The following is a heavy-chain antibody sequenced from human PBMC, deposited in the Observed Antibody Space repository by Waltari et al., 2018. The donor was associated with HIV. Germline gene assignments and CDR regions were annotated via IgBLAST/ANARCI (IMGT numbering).Heavy chain of an antibody. CDR2: IIPILGIA. D-gene: IGHD2-15*01. CDR3: ARGKYCSGGSCHEDYFDY. Sequence: QVQLVQSGAEVKKPGSSVKVSCKASGGTFSSYAISWVRQAPGPGLEWMGRIIPILGIANYAQKFQGRVTITADKSTSTAYMELSSLRSEDTAVYYCARGKYCSGGSCHEDYFDYWGQGTLVTVSS. J-gene: IGHJ4*02. V-gene: IGHV1-69*04. CDR1: GGTFSSYA.